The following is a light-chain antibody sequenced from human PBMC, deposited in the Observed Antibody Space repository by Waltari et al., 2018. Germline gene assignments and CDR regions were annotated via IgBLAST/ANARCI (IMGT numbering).Light chain of an antibody. Sequence: QSALTQPPSASGSPGQSVTISCTGTSSDVGGYVSWYQQHPGKPPKLMIYEVRTRPSGAPVRFSGSESGNTASLTVSGLQAEDEADYYCSSFAGSNNYVFGTGTKVTVL. CDR2: EVR. CDR1: SSDVGGY. V-gene: IGLV2-8*01. CDR3: SSFAGSNNYV. J-gene: IGLJ1*01.